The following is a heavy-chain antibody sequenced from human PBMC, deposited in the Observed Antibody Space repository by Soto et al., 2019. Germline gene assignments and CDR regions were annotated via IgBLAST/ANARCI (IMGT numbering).Heavy chain of an antibody. J-gene: IGHJ4*02. CDR2: IWYDGSNK. V-gene: IGHV3-33*01. CDR3: ARAPCSGGSCYYRDYFDY. Sequence: QVQLVESGGGVVQPGRSLRLCCAASGFTFSSYGMHWVRQAPGKGLEWVAVIWYDGSNKYYADSVKGRFTISRDNSKNTLYLQMNSLRAEDTAVYYCARAPCSGGSCYYRDYFDYWGQGTLVTVSS. D-gene: IGHD2-15*01. CDR1: GFTFSSYG.